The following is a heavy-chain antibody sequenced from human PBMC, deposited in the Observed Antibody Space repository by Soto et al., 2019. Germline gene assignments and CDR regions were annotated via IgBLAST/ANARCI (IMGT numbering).Heavy chain of an antibody. CDR1: GDSVSSGGYY. CDR2: IYSNGFT. D-gene: IGHD1-26*01. CDR3: ARGLITGSQYSGGWYYFDS. V-gene: IGHV4-31*03. Sequence: SETLYLTCIVSGDSVSSGGYYWSWICQHPGKGLEWIGYIYSNGFTYYNPSLESRVTISLDTSKNQFSLKLTSVTAADTAEYYCARGLITGSQYSGGWYYFDSWGQGTQVTVSS. J-gene: IGHJ4*02.